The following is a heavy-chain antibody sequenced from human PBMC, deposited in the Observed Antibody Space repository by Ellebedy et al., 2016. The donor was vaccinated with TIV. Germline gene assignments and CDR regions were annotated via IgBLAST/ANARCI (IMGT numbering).Heavy chain of an antibody. CDR3: ARTPIVRGYYFDS. J-gene: IGHJ4*02. CDR2: INPSGGGT. V-gene: IGHV1-46*01. CDR1: GYTFANYF. D-gene: IGHD3-10*01. Sequence: ASVKVSCKASGYTFANYFIHWLRQAPGQGLEWMGGINPSGGGTSYAQKFQDRVTITADESTSTAYMELSSLTAEDTAIYYCARTPIVRGYYFDSWGQGALVTVSS.